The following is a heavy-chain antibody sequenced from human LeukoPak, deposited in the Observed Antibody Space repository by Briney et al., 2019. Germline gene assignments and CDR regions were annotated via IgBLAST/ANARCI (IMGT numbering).Heavy chain of an antibody. CDR3: ARRRYGDYADDAFDI. Sequence: SETLSLTCTVSGGFISTSGYYWGWIRQPPGKGLERIGILYYSGSTHYNSSLKSRVTISVDTSKNQFSLKLSSVTAADTAVYYCARRRYGDYADDAFDIWGQGTMVTVSS. D-gene: IGHD4-17*01. J-gene: IGHJ3*02. V-gene: IGHV4-39*01. CDR2: LYYSGST. CDR1: GGFISTSGYY.